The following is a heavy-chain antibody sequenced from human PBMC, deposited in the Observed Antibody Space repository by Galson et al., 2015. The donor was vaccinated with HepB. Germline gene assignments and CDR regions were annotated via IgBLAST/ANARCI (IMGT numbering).Heavy chain of an antibody. Sequence: SLRLSCAASGFTFSDYYMSWIRQAPGKGLQWVAFISSSGHSIYYADSVKGRFAISRDNAKNSLYLQMNSLSAEDTAIYYCARGGLSSSWLRGAFDIWGQGTLVTVSS. V-gene: IGHV3-11*01. CDR3: ARGGLSSSWLRGAFDI. J-gene: IGHJ3*02. D-gene: IGHD6-13*01. CDR2: ISSSGHSI. CDR1: GFTFSDYY.